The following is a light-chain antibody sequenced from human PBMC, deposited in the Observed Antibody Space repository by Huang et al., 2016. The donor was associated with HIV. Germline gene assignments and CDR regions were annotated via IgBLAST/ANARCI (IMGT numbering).Light chain of an antibody. CDR3: QQRVNGLT. Sequence: EIVLTQSPATLSFFPGQRVSLSCRASQNINTHLSWYQQRPVQPPRLLIYDASSRVPGVAARFSGSGAGKDFTLTISSLESEDFATYYCQQRVNGLTFGGGTKV. CDR1: QNINTH. V-gene: IGKV3-11*01. J-gene: IGKJ4*01. CDR2: DAS.